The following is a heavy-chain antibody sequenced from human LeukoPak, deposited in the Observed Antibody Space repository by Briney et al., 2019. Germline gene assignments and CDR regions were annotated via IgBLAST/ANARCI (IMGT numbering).Heavy chain of an antibody. CDR1: GFTFSSYG. Sequence: GRSLRLSCAASGFTFSSYGMHWVRQAPGKGLEWVAVIWYDGSNKYYADSVKGRFTISRDSSKNTLYLQMNSLRAEDTAVYYCARSYSSSWYPLDYWGQGTLVTVSS. CDR3: ARSYSSSWYPLDY. V-gene: IGHV3-33*01. CDR2: IWYDGSNK. J-gene: IGHJ4*02. D-gene: IGHD6-13*01.